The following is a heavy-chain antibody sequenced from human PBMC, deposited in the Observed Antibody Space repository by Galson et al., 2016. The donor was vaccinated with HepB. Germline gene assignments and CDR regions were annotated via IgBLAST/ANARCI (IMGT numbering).Heavy chain of an antibody. D-gene: IGHD2-2*01. Sequence: QSGAEVKKPGESLKISCKASGYSFPSSWIGWVRQMPGKGLEWMGIIYPGDSDTRYSPSFQGQVTISADKSITTAYLQWSSLKASDTAMYYFAKSQGYCNSTSCRGHYDYWGQGTLVTVSS. J-gene: IGHJ4*02. CDR1: GYSFPSSW. V-gene: IGHV5-51*01. CDR2: IYPGDSDT. CDR3: AKSQGYCNSTSCRGHYDY.